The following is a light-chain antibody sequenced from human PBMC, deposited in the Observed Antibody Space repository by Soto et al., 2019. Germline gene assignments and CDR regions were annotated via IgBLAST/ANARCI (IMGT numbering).Light chain of an antibody. V-gene: IGKV3-11*01. Sequence: EIVMTQSPATLSVSPGERATLSCRASLSVSRNLAWYQQKPGQAPRLLIFDSSDTATGIPGRPSGSGSGSGTAFTLTTSSLEAEDFSIYYCQHHSNWPPITFGQGTRLEIK. CDR1: LSVSRN. J-gene: IGKJ5*01. CDR2: DSS. CDR3: QHHSNWPPIT.